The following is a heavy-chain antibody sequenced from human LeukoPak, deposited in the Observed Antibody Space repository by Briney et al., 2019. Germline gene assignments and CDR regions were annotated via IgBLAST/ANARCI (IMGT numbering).Heavy chain of an antibody. D-gene: IGHD6-19*01. CDR3: ARGARQWLSNWFDP. J-gene: IGHJ5*02. CDR2: ISAYNGNT. V-gene: IGHV1-18*01. Sequence: GWISAYNGNTNYAQKLQRRVTMTTDTSTSTAYMELRSLRSDDTAVYYCARGARQWLSNWFDPWGQGTLVTVSS.